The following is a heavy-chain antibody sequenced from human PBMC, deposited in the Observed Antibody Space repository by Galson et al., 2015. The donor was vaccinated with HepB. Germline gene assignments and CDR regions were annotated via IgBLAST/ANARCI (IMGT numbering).Heavy chain of an antibody. CDR2: INSDGSNT. D-gene: IGHD4/OR15-4a*01. J-gene: IGHJ3*02. Sequence: SLRLSCAASGFTFSNYWMHWVRQAPGKGLVWVSRINSDGSNTRYADSVKGRVTTSRDNAKNTLYLQMNGLRAEDTAVYYCAREDLTMPDDAFDIWGQGTMVTVSS. V-gene: IGHV3-74*01. CDR1: GFTFSNYW. CDR3: AREDLTMPDDAFDI.